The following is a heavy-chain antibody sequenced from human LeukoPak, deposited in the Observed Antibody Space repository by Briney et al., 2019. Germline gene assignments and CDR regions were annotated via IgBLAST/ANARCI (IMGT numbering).Heavy chain of an antibody. CDR2: ISYDGSNK. CDR1: GFTFSSYA. D-gene: IGHD3-3*01. V-gene: IGHV3-30-3*01. J-gene: IGHJ4*02. CDR3: ARDVGVVIPQDY. Sequence: PGGSLRLSCAASGFTFSSYAMHWVRQAPGKGLEWVAVISYDGSNKYYADSVKGRFTISRDNAKNSLYLQMNSLRAEDTAVYYYARDVGVVIPQDYWGQGTLVTVSS.